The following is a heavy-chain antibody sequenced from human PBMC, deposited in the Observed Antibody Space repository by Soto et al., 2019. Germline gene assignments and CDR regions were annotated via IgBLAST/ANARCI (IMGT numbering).Heavy chain of an antibody. CDR2: ISYDGSNK. D-gene: IGHD4-17*01. V-gene: IGHV3-30*18. J-gene: IGHJ5*02. CDR3: AKDSHGLPWFDP. CDR1: GFTFSSYG. Sequence: GGSLRLSCAASGFTFSSYGMHWVRQAPGKGLEWVAVISYDGSNKYYADSVKGRFTISRDNSKNTLYLQMNSLRAEDTAVYYCAKDSHGLPWFDPWGQGTLVTVSS.